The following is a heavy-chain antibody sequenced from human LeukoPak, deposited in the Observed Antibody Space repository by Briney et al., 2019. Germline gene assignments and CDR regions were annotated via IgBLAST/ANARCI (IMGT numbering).Heavy chain of an antibody. CDR1: GGSISSYY. D-gene: IGHD3-10*01. Sequence: SSETLSLTCTVSGGSISSYYWSWIRQPPGKGLEWIGYIYYSGSTNYNPSFKSRVTISVDTSKNQFSLKLSSVTAADTAVYYCARRGAGHYYYYGMDVWGQGTTVTVSS. CDR3: ARRGAGHYYYYGMDV. V-gene: IGHV4-59*01. J-gene: IGHJ6*02. CDR2: IYYSGST.